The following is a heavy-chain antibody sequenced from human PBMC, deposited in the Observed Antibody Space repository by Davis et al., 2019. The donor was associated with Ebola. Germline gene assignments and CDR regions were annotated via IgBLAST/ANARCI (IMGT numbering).Heavy chain of an antibody. CDR2: ISSGSFTI. J-gene: IGHJ4*02. V-gene: IGHV3-48*02. CDR3: ARWSILGQ. Sequence: PGGSLRLSCAASGFTFSNYAMHWVRQAPGKGLEWVAFISSGSFTIHYADSVKGRFTISRDNAKNSLFLQMNSLRDEDTAVYYCARWSILGQWGQGTLVTVSS. CDR1: GFTFSNYA. D-gene: IGHD3-3*01.